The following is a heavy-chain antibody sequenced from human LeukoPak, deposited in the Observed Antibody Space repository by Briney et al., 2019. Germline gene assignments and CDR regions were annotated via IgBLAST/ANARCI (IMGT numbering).Heavy chain of an antibody. Sequence: GGSLRLSCAASGFTFSTFAMIWVRQPPGKGLEWVSVISGSGGRTYYADSVKGRFTISRDNSKNTLYLQMNSLRAEDTALYYCARRRDYGDYRADYWGQGTLVTVSS. V-gene: IGHV3-23*01. CDR3: ARRRDYGDYRADY. CDR2: ISGSGGRT. J-gene: IGHJ4*02. D-gene: IGHD4-17*01. CDR1: GFTFSTFA.